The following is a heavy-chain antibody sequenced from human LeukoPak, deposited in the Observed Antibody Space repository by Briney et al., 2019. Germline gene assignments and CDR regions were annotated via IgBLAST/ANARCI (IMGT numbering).Heavy chain of an antibody. Sequence: GASLQISFEGSGYSFAHYWIGWVRPMPGKGLEWMGIIYPGDSDTRYSPSFQGQVTISADKSMSTAYLQWNSLKASDTAMYYCARHGPYGGNSDEAFDIWGQGTMVTVSS. CDR2: IYPGDSDT. V-gene: IGHV5-51*01. CDR1: GYSFAHYW. D-gene: IGHD4-23*01. J-gene: IGHJ3*02. CDR3: ARHGPYGGNSDEAFDI.